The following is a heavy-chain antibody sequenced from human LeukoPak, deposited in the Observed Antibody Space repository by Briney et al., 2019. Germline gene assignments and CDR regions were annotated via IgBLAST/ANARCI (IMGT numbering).Heavy chain of an antibody. V-gene: IGHV3-74*01. D-gene: IGHD3-10*01. Sequence: GGSLRLSCAASGFSFSSYSMHWVRQGPGKGLVWVSRIYSDGSEPRYADSVKGRFIISRDNAKNSLYLQMNSLRAEDTAVYYCASSPRGGAFDIWGQGTMVTVSS. CDR1: GFSFSSYS. CDR2: IYSDGSEP. J-gene: IGHJ3*02. CDR3: ASSPRGGAFDI.